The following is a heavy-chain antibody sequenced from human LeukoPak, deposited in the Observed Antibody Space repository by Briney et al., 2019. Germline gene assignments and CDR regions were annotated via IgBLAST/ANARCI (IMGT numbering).Heavy chain of an antibody. D-gene: IGHD6-6*01. J-gene: IGHJ5*02. Sequence: GRSLRLSCAASGFTFSSYAIHWVRQAPGKGLEWVAVISYDGSNKNYADSVKGRFTISRDNSKNTLYLQMNSLRAEDTAVYYCARGSHRIEYRRSAAFDPWGQGTLVTVSS. CDR1: GFTFSSYA. V-gene: IGHV3-30*04. CDR3: ARGSHRIEYRRSAAFDP. CDR2: ISYDGSNK.